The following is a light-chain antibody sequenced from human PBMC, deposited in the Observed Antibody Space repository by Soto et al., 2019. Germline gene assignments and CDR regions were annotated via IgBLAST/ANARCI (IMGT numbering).Light chain of an antibody. CDR3: QQYGSSLWT. CDR1: QSVSDK. CDR2: PAS. V-gene: IGKV3-20*01. J-gene: IGKJ1*01. Sequence: EIVLTQSPATLSSFPGDRVTLSCRASQSVSDKLAWYQQNPGQAPWLLIYPASARATGIPDRFSGSGSGTDFTLTIGRLEPEDFAVYYCQQYGSSLWTFGQGTKVDI.